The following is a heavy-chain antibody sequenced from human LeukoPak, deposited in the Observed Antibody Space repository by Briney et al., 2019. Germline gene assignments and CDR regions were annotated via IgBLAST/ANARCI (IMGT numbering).Heavy chain of an antibody. V-gene: IGHV3-49*03. J-gene: IGHJ4*02. D-gene: IGHD1-26*01. Sequence: GGSLRLSCTASGFTFGDYAMSWFRQAPGKGLEWVGFIRSKAYGGTTEYAASVKGRFTISRDDSKSIAYLQMNSLKTEDTAVYYCTRYSTEWDLRVGLDYWGQGTLVTVSS. CDR1: GFTFGDYA. CDR3: TRYSTEWDLRVGLDY. CDR2: IRSKAYGGTT.